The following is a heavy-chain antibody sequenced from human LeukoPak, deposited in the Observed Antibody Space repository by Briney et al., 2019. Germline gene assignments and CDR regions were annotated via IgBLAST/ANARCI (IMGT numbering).Heavy chain of an antibody. J-gene: IGHJ4*02. D-gene: IGHD4-17*01. CDR1: GFTFSSYA. CDR2: ISGSGGST. CDR3: ANGPLDYGEPFDY. Sequence: GGSLRLSCAASGFTFSSYAMSWVRQAPGKGLEWVSAISGSGGSTYYADSVKGRFTISRDNSKNTLYLQMNSLRVEDTAVYYCANGPLDYGEPFDYWGQGTLVTVSS. V-gene: IGHV3-23*01.